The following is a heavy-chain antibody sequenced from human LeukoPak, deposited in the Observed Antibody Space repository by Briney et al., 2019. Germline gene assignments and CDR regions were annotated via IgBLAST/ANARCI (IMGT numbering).Heavy chain of an antibody. V-gene: IGHV3-33*01. CDR3: ARDLTY. CDR1: GFTFRSHA. D-gene: IGHD3-9*01. J-gene: IGHJ4*02. CDR2: IWYDGSNK. Sequence: PGTSLRLSCATSGFTFRSHAMHWVRQSPGKGLEWVAQIWYDGSNKYYADSVKGRFSVSRDNSKNTLYLQMNSLRVEDTAVYYCARDLTYWGQGTLVTVSS.